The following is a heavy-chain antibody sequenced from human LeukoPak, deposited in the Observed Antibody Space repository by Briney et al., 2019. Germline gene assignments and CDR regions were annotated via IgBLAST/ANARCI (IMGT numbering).Heavy chain of an antibody. CDR2: INPNSGGT. D-gene: IGHD3-22*01. Sequence: ASVKVSCKASGYTFNGYYMHWVRQAPGQGLEWMGWINPNSGGTNYAQKFQGRVTMTRDTSISTAYMELSRLRSDDTAVYYCARVLGYSPYYFDYWGQGTLVTVSS. CDR1: GYTFNGYY. J-gene: IGHJ4*02. CDR3: ARVLGYSPYYFDY. V-gene: IGHV1-2*02.